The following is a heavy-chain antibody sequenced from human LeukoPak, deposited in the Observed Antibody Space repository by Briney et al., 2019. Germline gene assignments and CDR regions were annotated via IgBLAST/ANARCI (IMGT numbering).Heavy chain of an antibody. CDR1: GFTFSSYW. CDR2: INSDGSST. V-gene: IGHV3-74*01. CDR3: AREGSITMIVVVSENAFDI. J-gene: IGHJ3*02. Sequence: PGGSLRLSCAASGFTFSSYWMHWVRQAPGKGLVWVSRINSDGSSTSYADPVKGRFTISRDNAKNTLYLQMNSLRAEDTAVYYCAREGSITMIVVVSENAFDIWGQGTMVTVSS. D-gene: IGHD3-22*01.